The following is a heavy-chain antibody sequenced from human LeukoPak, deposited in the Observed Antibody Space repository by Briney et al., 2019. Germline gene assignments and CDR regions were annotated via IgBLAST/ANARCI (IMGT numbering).Heavy chain of an antibody. D-gene: IGHD3-10*01. CDR3: ARQGNYYYMDV. CDR2: ISSSSSYI. Sequence: PGGSLRLSCAASGFTFSSYAMSWVRQAPGKGLEWVSSISSSSSYIYYADSVKGRFTISRDNAKNSLYLQMNSLRAEDTAVYYCARQGNYYYMDVWGKGTTVTISS. CDR1: GFTFSSYA. V-gene: IGHV3-21*01. J-gene: IGHJ6*03.